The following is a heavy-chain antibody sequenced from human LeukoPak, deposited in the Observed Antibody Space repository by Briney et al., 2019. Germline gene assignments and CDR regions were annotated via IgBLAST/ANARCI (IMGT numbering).Heavy chain of an antibody. CDR3: VRFALTSSLDH. J-gene: IGHJ5*02. Sequence: GESLKISCKISGYKLTNNWIGWVRQVPGKGREWMGLIYPSYSDAKYSPSFQGQVTLSVDASISTAYLQLSGLRASDTAIYYCVRFALTSSLDHWGQGTLVTVSS. CDR1: GYKLTNNW. V-gene: IGHV5-51*01. CDR2: IYPSYSDA. D-gene: IGHD6-13*01.